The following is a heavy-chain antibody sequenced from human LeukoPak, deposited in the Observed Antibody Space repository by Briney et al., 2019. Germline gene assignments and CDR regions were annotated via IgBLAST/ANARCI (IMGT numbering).Heavy chain of an antibody. CDR3: AREHDYGDPHDAFDI. V-gene: IGHV3-23*01. Sequence: GGSLRLSCAASGFTFSSYAMSWVRQAPGQGMEWVSAISGSGGSTYYADSVKGRFTISRDNSKNTLYLQMNSLRAEDTAVYYCAREHDYGDPHDAFDIWGQGTMVTVSS. J-gene: IGHJ3*02. CDR1: GFTFSSYA. CDR2: ISGSGGST. D-gene: IGHD4-17*01.